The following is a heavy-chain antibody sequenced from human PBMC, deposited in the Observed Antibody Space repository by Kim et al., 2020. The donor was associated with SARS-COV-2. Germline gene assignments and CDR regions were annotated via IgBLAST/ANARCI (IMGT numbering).Heavy chain of an antibody. Sequence: SETLSLTCAVYGGSFSGYYWSWIRQPPGKGLEWIGEINHGGSNNYHPALKSRVTIPVDTSKNQFSLKLSSVTAADTAVYYCARVWSRRRNDYWGQGTLVTVSS. CDR2: INHGGSN. CDR3: ARVWSRRRNDY. J-gene: IGHJ4*02. CDR1: GGSFSGYY. D-gene: IGHD2-8*02. V-gene: IGHV4-34*01.